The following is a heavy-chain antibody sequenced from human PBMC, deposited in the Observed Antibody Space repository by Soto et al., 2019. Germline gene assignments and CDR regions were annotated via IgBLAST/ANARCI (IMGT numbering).Heavy chain of an antibody. CDR1: GFSFSSYA. V-gene: IGHV3-30-3*02. J-gene: IGHJ6*03. Sequence: PGGSLRLSCAASGFSFSSYAMYWVRQAPGKGLEWVAAIRGDGSNTYYADSVKGRFTISRDNSKNTLYLQMNSLRAEDTAVYYCAKKKLVVPAANYYYMDVWGEGTTVTGSS. CDR2: IRGDGSNT. D-gene: IGHD2-2*01. CDR3: AKKKLVVPAANYYYMDV.